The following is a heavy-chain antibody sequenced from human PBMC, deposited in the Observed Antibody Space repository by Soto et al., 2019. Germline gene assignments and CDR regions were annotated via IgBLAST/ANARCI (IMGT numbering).Heavy chain of an antibody. V-gene: IGHV4-4*02. Sequence: QVQLQESGPGLVKPSGTLSLTCAVSSGSISTNDWWSWVRQPPGKGLEWIGDIFHSGISNYNPSLKSRVTISVDKSKNQFSLKLSSVTAADTPVYYCAREKDGIAFDYWGQGTLVTVSS. CDR1: SGSISTNDW. D-gene: IGHD6-13*01. CDR3: AREKDGIAFDY. CDR2: IFHSGIS. J-gene: IGHJ4*02.